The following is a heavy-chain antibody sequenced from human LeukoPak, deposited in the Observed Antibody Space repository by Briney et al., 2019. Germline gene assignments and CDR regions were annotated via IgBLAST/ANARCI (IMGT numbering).Heavy chain of an antibody. D-gene: IGHD5-12*01. CDR1: GITFSSYG. V-gene: IGHV3-23*01. CDR3: ASHSGGYAY. CDR2: ISSTGGTT. Sequence: GGSLRLSCAASGITFSSYGMSWVRQAPGKGLEWVSSISSTGGTTYYADSVKGRFTISRDNAKNSLYLQMNSLRAEDTALYYCASHSGGYAYWGQGTLVTVSS. J-gene: IGHJ4*02.